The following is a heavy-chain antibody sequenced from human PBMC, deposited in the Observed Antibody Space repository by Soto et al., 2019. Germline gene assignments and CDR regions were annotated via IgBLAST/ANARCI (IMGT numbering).Heavy chain of an antibody. J-gene: IGHJ5*02. V-gene: IGHV4-30-4*01. CDR2: IYYSGST. Sequence: SETLSLTCTVSGGSISSADYYWSWIRQLPGKGLEWIGYIYYSGSTYYNASLKSRVIISIDTSKNQFSLKLSSVTAADTAVYYCARVTLSTLLRGARDWFDPWGQGTLVTVSS. D-gene: IGHD3-10*01. CDR1: GGSISSADYY. CDR3: ARVTLSTLLRGARDWFDP.